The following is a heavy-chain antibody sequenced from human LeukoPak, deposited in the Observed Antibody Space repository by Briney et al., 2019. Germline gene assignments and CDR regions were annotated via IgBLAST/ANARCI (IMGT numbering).Heavy chain of an antibody. D-gene: IGHD6-25*01. CDR3: ASDRGYAFDI. Sequence: GGSLRLSCAASGFTFSSYWMHWVRQVPGKGLVWVSRTYGDGSSTTYADSVKGRFTISRDNAKNTLYLQMNSLRAEDTAVYYCASDRGYAFDIWGQGTMVTVSS. CDR2: TYGDGSST. CDR1: GFTFSSYW. V-gene: IGHV3-74*01. J-gene: IGHJ3*02.